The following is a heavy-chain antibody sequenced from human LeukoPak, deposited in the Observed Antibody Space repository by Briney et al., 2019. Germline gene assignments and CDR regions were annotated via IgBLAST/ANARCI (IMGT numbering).Heavy chain of an antibody. V-gene: IGHV1-2*02. J-gene: IGHJ5*02. CDR2: INPTSVGK. D-gene: IGHD2-8*01. CDR3: ARDFGRGHWDIVLINWFDP. Sequence: ASVKVSCKASGYTFTGYYMHWGRQAPEQGLEWRGGINPTSVGKNYAQKFQGRVTMTRDTSISTAYMELSRLRSDDTAVYYCARDFGRGHWDIVLINWFDPWGQGTLVTVSS. CDR1: GYTFTGYY.